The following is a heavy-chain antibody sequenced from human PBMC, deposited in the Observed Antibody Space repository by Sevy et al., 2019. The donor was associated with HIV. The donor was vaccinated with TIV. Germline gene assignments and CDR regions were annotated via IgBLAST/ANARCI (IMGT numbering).Heavy chain of an antibody. CDR2: ISGLSNNI. CDR1: GFTFSNYN. Sequence: GGSLRLSCAVSGFTFSNYNMNWVRQAPGKGLEWVSYISGLSNNIYYADSVKGRFSISRDNAKNSLYLQMNSLRAEDTAVYYCARGVQTYDAFDIWGQGTMVTVSS. CDR3: ARGVQTYDAFDI. J-gene: IGHJ3*02. D-gene: IGHD6-6*01. V-gene: IGHV3-21*01.